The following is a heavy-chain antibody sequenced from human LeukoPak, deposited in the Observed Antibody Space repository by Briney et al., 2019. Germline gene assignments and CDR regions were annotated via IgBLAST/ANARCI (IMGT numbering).Heavy chain of an antibody. J-gene: IGHJ4*02. D-gene: IGHD2-2*01. CDR3: ASTRRPAYHLTPTFDY. CDR2: IYYSGST. V-gene: IGHV4-39*01. CDR1: GGSISSSSYY. Sequence: SETLSLTCTVSGGSISSSSYYWGWIRQPPGKGLEWIGSIYYSGSTYYNPPLKSRVTISVDTSKNQFSLKLSSVTAADTAVYYCASTRRPAYHLTPTFDYWGQGTLVTVSS.